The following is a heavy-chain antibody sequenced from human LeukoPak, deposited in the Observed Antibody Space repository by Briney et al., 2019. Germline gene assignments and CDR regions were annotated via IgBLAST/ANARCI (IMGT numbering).Heavy chain of an antibody. V-gene: IGHV3-11*04. CDR1: GFTFSDYY. CDR2: ISTSGINI. Sequence: GGSLRLSCAASGFTFSDYYMNWVRQAPGKGPEWISYISTSGINIHYADSVKGRFTISRDNAKNSLYLQMNSLREEDTAVYYCARGTTINNFDYWGQGTPVTVSS. CDR3: ARGTTINNFDY. J-gene: IGHJ4*02. D-gene: IGHD4-17*01.